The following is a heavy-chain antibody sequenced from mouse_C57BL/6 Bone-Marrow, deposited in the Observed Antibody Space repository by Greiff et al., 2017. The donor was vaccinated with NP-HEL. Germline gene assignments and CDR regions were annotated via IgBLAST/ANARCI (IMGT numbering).Heavy chain of an antibody. Sequence: VKLQESGAELVKPGASVKMSCKASGYTFTTYPIEWMKQNHGKSLEWIGNFHPYNDDTKYNEKFKGKATLTVEKSSSTVYLELSRLTSDDSAVYYCARRNYDYDEYFDVWGTGTTVTVSS. V-gene: IGHV1-47*01. D-gene: IGHD2-4*01. CDR3: ARRNYDYDEYFDV. J-gene: IGHJ1*03. CDR2: FHPYNDDT. CDR1: GYTFTTYP.